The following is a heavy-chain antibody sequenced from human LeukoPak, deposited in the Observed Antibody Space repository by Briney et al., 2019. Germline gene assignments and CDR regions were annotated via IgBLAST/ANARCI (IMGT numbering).Heavy chain of an antibody. V-gene: IGHV3-21*06. D-gene: IGHD3-3*01. CDR3: VRDFRFLDDY. Sequence: KTGGSLRLSCAASGFTFSSYSMNWVRQAPGKGLEWVSSITRSNYIYYADSVKGRFTISRDNAKNSLYLQMNSVRAEDTAVYYCVRDFRFLDDYWGQGTLVSVSS. CDR2: ITRSNYI. CDR1: GFTFSSYS. J-gene: IGHJ4*02.